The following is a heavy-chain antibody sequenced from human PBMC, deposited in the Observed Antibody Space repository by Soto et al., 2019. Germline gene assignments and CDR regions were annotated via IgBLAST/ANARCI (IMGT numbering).Heavy chain of an antibody. CDR1: GGSFRGYQ. CDR3: ARGLLLWFGELSRRGGYYYYMDV. V-gene: IGHV4-34*01. Sequence: QVQLQQWGAGLLKPSETLSLTCAVYGGSFRGYQWTWIRQTPGKGLEWIGEINDSGNINYNPSLKGRVTILLDTPKKQISLRLSSVTAADSAVYYCARGLLLWFGELSRRGGYYYYMDVWGKGTTVTVSS. D-gene: IGHD3-10*01. J-gene: IGHJ6*03. CDR2: INDSGNI.